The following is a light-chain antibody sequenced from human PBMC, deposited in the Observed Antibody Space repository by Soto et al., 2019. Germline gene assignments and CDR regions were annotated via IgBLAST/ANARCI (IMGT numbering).Light chain of an antibody. CDR3: AAWDDSLNGYV. V-gene: IGLV1-44*01. Sequence: QSVLTQPPSASGTPGQRGTISCSGSSSNIGSNTVSWYQQIPGTAPKLLIYSNNQRPSGVPDRFSGSKSGTSASLAISGLQSEDEADYYCAAWDDSLNGYVFGTGTKVTVL. J-gene: IGLJ1*01. CDR2: SNN. CDR1: SSNIGSNT.